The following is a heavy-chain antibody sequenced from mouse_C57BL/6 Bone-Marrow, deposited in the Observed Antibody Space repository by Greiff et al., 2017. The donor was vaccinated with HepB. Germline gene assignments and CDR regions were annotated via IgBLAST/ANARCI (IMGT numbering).Heavy chain of an antibody. V-gene: IGHV1-64*01. D-gene: IGHD1-1*01. Sequence: VQLQQPGAELVKPGASVKLSCKASGYTFTSYWMHWVKQRPGQGLEWIGMIHPNSGSTNYNEKFKSQATLTVYKSYSAAYMQRSRLTSEDSAVYYCASSPLYYGSSDWYFDVWGTGTTVTVSS. CDR1: GYTFTSYW. CDR3: ASSPLYYGSSDWYFDV. J-gene: IGHJ1*03. CDR2: IHPNSGST.